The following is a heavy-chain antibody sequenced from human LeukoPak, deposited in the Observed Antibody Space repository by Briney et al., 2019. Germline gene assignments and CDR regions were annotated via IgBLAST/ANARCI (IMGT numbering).Heavy chain of an antibody. J-gene: IGHJ4*02. V-gene: IGHV3-30-3*01. CDR1: GFTFSSYA. Sequence: PGGSLRLSCAASGFTFSSYAMHWVRQAPGKGLEWVAVISYDGSNKYYADSVKGRFTISRDNSKNTLYLQMNSLRAEDTAVYYCARPRGTAMVGLGFDYWGQGTLVIVSS. CDR3: ARPRGTAMVGLGFDY. CDR2: ISYDGSNK. D-gene: IGHD5-18*01.